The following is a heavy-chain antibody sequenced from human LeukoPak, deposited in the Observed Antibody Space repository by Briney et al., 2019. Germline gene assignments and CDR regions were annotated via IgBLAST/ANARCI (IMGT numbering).Heavy chain of an antibody. CDR3: VTDIVVVPAAIGPPDAFDI. D-gene: IGHD2-2*01. CDR2: ISSNGGST. Sequence: GGSLRLSCSASGFTFSSYAMHWVARPPGKGLEYVSAISSNGGSTYYADSVKGRFTISRDNSKNTLYLQMSSLRAEDTAVYYCVTDIVVVPAAIGPPDAFDIWGQGTMVTVSS. V-gene: IGHV3-64D*06. CDR1: GFTFSSYA. J-gene: IGHJ3*02.